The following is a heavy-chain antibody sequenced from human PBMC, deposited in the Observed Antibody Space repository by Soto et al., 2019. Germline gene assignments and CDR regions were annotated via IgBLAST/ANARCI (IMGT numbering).Heavy chain of an antibody. CDR2: ISNSGST. J-gene: IGHJ4*02. D-gene: IGHD5-18*01. CDR1: GGSVTSDEDY. V-gene: IGHV4-30-4*01. Sequence: NPSETLSLTCTVSGGSVTSDEDYWTWIRRSPGKGLEWIGYISNSGSTGYNPSLKTRLSMSVDRSKNQFTLRLTSVTAADTAVYFCATESGSTYGYFDHWGQGTQVTVSS. CDR3: ATESGSTYGYFDH.